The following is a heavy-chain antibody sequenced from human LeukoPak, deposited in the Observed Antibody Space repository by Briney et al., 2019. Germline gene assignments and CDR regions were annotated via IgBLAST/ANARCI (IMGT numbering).Heavy chain of an antibody. CDR1: GGSLSTHH. CDR3: AREVEGYYYDSSGYHGAFDI. D-gene: IGHD3-22*01. J-gene: IGHJ3*02. Sequence: RSSETLSLTCVVSGGSLSTHHWSWIRQSPGRGLEWIGYISDSGSTNYNPSLKSRVTISVDTSKNQFSLMLSSVTAADTAVYYCAREVEGYYYDSSGYHGAFDIWGQGTMVTVSS. CDR2: ISDSGST. V-gene: IGHV4-59*11.